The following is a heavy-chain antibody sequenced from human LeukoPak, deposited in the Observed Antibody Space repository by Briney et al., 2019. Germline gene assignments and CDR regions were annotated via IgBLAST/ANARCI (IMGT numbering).Heavy chain of an antibody. D-gene: IGHD3-9*01. J-gene: IGHJ4*02. V-gene: IGHV3-23*01. Sequence: GGSLRLSCAASGFTFSSYAMSWVRQAPGKGLEWVSAISGSGGSTFYADSVKGRFTISRNNSKNTLYLQMNSLRAEDMAVYYCAKIPASDVLTGYAGFDYCGQGTLVTVSS. CDR2: ISGSGGST. CDR1: GFTFSSYA. CDR3: AKIPASDVLTGYAGFDY.